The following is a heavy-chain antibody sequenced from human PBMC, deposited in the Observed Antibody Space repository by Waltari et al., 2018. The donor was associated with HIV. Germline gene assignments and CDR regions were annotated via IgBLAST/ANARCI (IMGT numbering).Heavy chain of an antibody. CDR2: ISWNSVSI. CDR3: AKDRGPFIAVAGT. J-gene: IGHJ5*02. V-gene: IGHV3-9*01. D-gene: IGHD6-19*01. Sequence: EVQLVESGGGLVQPGRSLRLSCAASGFTFDDYAMHWVRQPPGKGLAWVSGISWNSVSIDYAESVKGRFTISRDNTKNSLYLQMNSVRAEDTALYYCAKDRGPFIAVAGTWGQGTLVTVSS. CDR1: GFTFDDYA.